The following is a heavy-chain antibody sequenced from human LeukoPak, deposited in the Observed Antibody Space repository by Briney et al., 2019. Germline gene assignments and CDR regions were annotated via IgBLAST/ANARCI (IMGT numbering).Heavy chain of an antibody. V-gene: IGHV4-59*12. CDR2: IYYTGST. CDR3: ARGRAAGIARQYYMDV. CDR1: GGSISSYY. J-gene: IGHJ6*03. Sequence: SETLSLTCTISGGSISSYYWSWIRQPPGKGLEWIGYIYYTGSTNHNPSLKSRVTISVDTSKNQFSLKLSSVTAADTAVYYCARGRAAGIARQYYMDVWGKGTTVTVSS. D-gene: IGHD6-13*01.